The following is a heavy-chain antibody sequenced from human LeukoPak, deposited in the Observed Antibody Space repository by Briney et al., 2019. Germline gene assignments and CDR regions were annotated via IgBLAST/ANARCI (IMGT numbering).Heavy chain of an antibody. CDR1: GYTFTAYY. Sequence: ASVTVSFKASGYTFTAYYMHWVRQAPGQGLEWMGWINPNSGGTNYAQKFQGRVTMTRDTSISTAYMELSRLRSDDTAVYYCSTVRDSSGSPFDYWGQGTLVTVSS. V-gene: IGHV1-2*02. CDR3: STVRDSSGSPFDY. CDR2: INPNSGGT. D-gene: IGHD3-22*01. J-gene: IGHJ4*02.